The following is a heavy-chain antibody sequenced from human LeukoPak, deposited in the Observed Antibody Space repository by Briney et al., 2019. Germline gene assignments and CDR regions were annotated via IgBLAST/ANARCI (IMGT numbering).Heavy chain of an antibody. CDR2: IDPNSGAT. CDR1: GYTFTGYF. V-gene: IGHV1-2*02. D-gene: IGHD3-22*01. CDR3: ARDVSPDSSGNPDY. J-gene: IGHJ4*02. Sequence: ASVTVSCKASGYTFTGYFMHWVRQAPGQGLDWMGWIDPNSGATNYAQKFQGRVTMTRDTSISTAYMELSRLTSDDTAVYYCARDVSPDSSGNPDYWGQGTLVTVSS.